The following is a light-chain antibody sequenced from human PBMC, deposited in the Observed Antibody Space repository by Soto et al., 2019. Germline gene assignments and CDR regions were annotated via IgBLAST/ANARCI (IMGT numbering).Light chain of an antibody. CDR2: CAS. V-gene: IGKV3-20*01. Sequence: EIVWTQSPGTLSLSPGERATLSCRASQSVRRNYLAWYQQKPGQAPRLLIYCASRRATGITDRFSGTGSGTGFSLTNSRLETEDFAVYYCQQYGVSAYPFGQVTKLDSK. CDR1: QSVRRNY. J-gene: IGKJ2*01. CDR3: QQYGVSAYP.